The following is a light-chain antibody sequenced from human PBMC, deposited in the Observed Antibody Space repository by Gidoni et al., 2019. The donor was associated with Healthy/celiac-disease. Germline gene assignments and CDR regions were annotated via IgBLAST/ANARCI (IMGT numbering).Light chain of an antibody. CDR1: QSLLHSNGYNY. J-gene: IGKJ1*01. CDR3: MQALQTPPWT. CDR2: LGS. Sequence: DIVRTQSPLSLPVTPGEPASITCRSSQSLLHSNGYNYLDWYLQKPGQSPQLLIYLGSNRASGVPDRFRGSGSGTDFTLKISRVEAEDVGVYYCMQALQTPPWTFGQGTKVEIK. V-gene: IGKV2-28*01.